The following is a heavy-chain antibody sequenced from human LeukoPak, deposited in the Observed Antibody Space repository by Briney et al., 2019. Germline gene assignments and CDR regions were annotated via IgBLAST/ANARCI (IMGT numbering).Heavy chain of an antibody. CDR2: IYYSGST. J-gene: IGHJ3*02. Sequence: PSETLSLTCTVSGGSISSSSYYWGWIRQPPGKGLEWIGSIYYSGSTYYNPSLKSRVTISVDTSENQFSLKLSSVTAADTAVYYCARHNDIVVVVAASDDAFDIWGQGTMVTVSS. CDR1: GGSISSSSYY. V-gene: IGHV4-39*01. D-gene: IGHD2-15*01. CDR3: ARHNDIVVVVAASDDAFDI.